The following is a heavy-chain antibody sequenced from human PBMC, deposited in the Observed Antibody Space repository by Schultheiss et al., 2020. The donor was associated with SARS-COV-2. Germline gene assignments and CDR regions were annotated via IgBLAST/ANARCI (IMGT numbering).Heavy chain of an antibody. D-gene: IGHD6-19*01. V-gene: IGHV3-21*01. J-gene: IGHJ4*02. Sequence: GGSLRLSCAASGFTFSSYSMNWVRQAPGKGLEWVSSISSSSSYIYYADSVKGRFTISRDNAKNSLYLQMNSLRAEDTAVYYCARVKYSSGWSPFDYWGQGTLVTVSS. CDR2: ISSSSSYI. CDR1: GFTFSSYS. CDR3: ARVKYSSGWSPFDY.